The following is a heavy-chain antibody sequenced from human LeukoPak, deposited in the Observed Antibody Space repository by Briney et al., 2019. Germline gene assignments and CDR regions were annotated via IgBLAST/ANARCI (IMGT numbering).Heavy chain of an antibody. V-gene: IGHV3-30-3*01. CDR3: AREHRTIFGVAHLDAFDI. Sequence: GGSLRLSCAASGFTFSSYAMHWVRQAPGKGLEWVAVISYDGSNKYYADSVKGRFTISRDNSKNTLYLQMNSLRAEDTAAYYCAREHRTIFGVAHLDAFDIWGQGTMVTVSS. CDR1: GFTFSSYA. CDR2: ISYDGSNK. D-gene: IGHD3-3*01. J-gene: IGHJ3*02.